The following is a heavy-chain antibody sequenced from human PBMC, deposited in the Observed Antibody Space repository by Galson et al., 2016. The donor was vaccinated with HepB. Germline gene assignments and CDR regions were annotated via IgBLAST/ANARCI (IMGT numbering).Heavy chain of an antibody. J-gene: IGHJ3*02. CDR1: GDSITSGSYY. Sequence: LSLTCTVSGDSITSGSYYWSWIRRPAGKGLEWIGRIYPTGSTNYDPSLKSRVTISADTSKNQFSLKLSSVTAADTAVYYCARDCRKDDYDVWAFDIWGQGTMVTVSS. V-gene: IGHV4-61*02. CDR2: IYPTGST. D-gene: IGHD3-22*01. CDR3: ARDCRKDDYDVWAFDI.